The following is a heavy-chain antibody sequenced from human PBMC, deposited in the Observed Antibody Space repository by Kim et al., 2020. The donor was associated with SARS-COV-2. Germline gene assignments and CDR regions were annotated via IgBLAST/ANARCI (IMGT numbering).Heavy chain of an antibody. V-gene: IGHV3-21*01. D-gene: IGHD3-10*01. CDR2: LTSSGTYI. CDR1: GFTFSSYS. J-gene: IGHJ2*01. CDR3: VRGGKYFDL. Sequence: GGSLRLSCAGSGFTFSSYSMNWVRQAPGKGLEWVSSLTSSGTYIYYADSVKGRFTISRDNAKNSLSLQMNSLRAEDAAVYYCVRGGKYFDLWGRGNLVTVSP.